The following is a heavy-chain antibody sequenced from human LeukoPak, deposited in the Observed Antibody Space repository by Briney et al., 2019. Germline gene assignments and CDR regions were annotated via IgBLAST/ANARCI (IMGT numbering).Heavy chain of an antibody. V-gene: IGHV1-18*01. D-gene: IGHD2-2*01. J-gene: IGHJ6*01. Sequence: SSVKVSCKASGYTFTSYVISWVRQAPGQGREWMGWISAYNGNTNYAQKLKGRVTMTTDTSTSTAYLELRSLRSDDTAVYSCARQVVVPAAIYYYGMDVWGQGRTVTVPS. CDR3: ARQVVVPAAIYYYGMDV. CDR1: GYTFTSYV. CDR2: ISAYNGNT.